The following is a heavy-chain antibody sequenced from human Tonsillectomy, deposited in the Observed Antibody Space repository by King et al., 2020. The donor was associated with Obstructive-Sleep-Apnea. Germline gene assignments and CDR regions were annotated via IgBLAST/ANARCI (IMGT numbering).Heavy chain of an antibody. Sequence: QLVQSGGGLVQPGRSLRLSCTASGFTFGVYALSWFRQTPGKGLVWVGFIRGKAYGGTTEYAASVRGRFTSSTDDSKSIAYLQMNSLRTEDTAVYYCTRDGRYSSSWYFDFWGQGTLVTVSS. J-gene: IGHJ4*02. CDR2: IRGKAYGGTT. CDR3: TRDGRYSSSWYFDF. V-gene: IGHV3-49*03. D-gene: IGHD6-13*01. CDR1: GFTFGVYA.